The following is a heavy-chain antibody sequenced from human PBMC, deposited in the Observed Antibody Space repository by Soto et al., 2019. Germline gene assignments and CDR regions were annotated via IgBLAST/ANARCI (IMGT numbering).Heavy chain of an antibody. D-gene: IGHD2-15*01. V-gene: IGHV3-33*01. CDR2: IWYDGSNK. CDR3: ARDRVAHGYWLSYYYYGMDV. Sequence: GGSLRLSCAASGFTFSSYGMHWVRQAPGKGLEWVAVIWYDGSNKYYADSVKGRFTISRDNSKNTLYLQMNSLRAEDTAVYYCARDRVAHGYWLSYYYYGMDVWGQGTTVTVSS. J-gene: IGHJ6*01. CDR1: GFTFSSYG.